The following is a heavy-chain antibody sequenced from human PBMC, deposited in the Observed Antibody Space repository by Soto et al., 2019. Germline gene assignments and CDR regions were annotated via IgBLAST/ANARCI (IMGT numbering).Heavy chain of an antibody. J-gene: IGHJ5*02. CDR1: GGSISSSNW. V-gene: IGHV4-4*02. Sequence: QVQLQESGPGLVKPSGTLSLTCAVSGGSISSSNWWSWVRQPPGKGLEWIGEMYHSGSTNHNPSLKSRVTTSVDKSKNQFSLKLSSVTAADTAMYYCARAHCSGGSCYSVQHWFDPWGQGTLVTVSS. CDR3: ARAHCSGGSCYSVQHWFDP. D-gene: IGHD2-15*01. CDR2: MYHSGST.